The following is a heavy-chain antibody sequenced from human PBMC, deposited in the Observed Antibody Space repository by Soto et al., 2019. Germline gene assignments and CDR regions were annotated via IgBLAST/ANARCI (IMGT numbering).Heavy chain of an antibody. J-gene: IGHJ5*02. CDR3: ARNLNGLDP. CDR1: GYIFSNYK. Sequence: QVQLVQSGAEVKKPGASVKVSCKTFGYIFSNYKIAWVRQAPGQGLEWMGWINPNSGDTAYGHKFQGRVTMTRDTSLSTAYMELSSLTSEDTAVYYCARNLNGLDPWGQGTLVTVSS. CDR2: INPNSGDT. V-gene: IGHV1-8*01.